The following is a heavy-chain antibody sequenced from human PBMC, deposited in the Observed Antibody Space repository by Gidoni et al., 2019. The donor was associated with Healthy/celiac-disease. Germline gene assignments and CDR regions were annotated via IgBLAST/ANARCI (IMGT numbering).Heavy chain of an antibody. Sequence: ALEWLALIDWDDYKYYSTSLKTRLTISKDTSKNQVVLTMTNMDPVDTATYYCARIIRGYSYGYPIDYWGQGTLVTVSS. J-gene: IGHJ4*02. V-gene: IGHV2-70*01. D-gene: IGHD5-18*01. CDR2: IDWDDYK. CDR3: ARIIRGYSYGYPIDY.